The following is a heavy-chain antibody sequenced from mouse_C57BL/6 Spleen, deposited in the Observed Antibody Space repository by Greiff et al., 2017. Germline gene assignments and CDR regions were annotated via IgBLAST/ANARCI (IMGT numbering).Heavy chain of an antibody. CDR1: GYTFTSYW. V-gene: IGHV1-69*01. CDR3: APADYYYGGRDY. J-gene: IGHJ2*01. D-gene: IGHD1-1*01. Sequence: QVQLQQPGAELVMPGASVKLSCKASGYTFTSYWMHWVEQRPGQGLEWIGEIDPSDSYTNYNQKFKGKTTLSVDKSSSTAYMQLSSLTSEDSAVYYCAPADYYYGGRDYWGQGTTLTVSS. CDR2: IDPSDSYT.